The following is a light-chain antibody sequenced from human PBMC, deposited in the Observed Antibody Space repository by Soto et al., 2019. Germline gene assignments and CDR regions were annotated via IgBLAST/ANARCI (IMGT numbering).Light chain of an antibody. CDR1: QSIDKW. CDR3: QQYSKCPWT. J-gene: IGKJ1*01. V-gene: IGKV1-5*03. Sequence: DIQMTQSPSTLSASVGDRVTVTCRASQSIDKWLAWYQQKPGKAPKLLMYKTSLLPSGIPSRFSGSGSGTDFTLTISSLQSDDVAIYYCQQYSKCPWTFGQGTKVEV. CDR2: KTS.